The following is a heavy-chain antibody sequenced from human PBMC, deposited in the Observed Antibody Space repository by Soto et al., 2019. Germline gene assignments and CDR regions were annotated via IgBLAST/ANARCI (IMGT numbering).Heavy chain of an antibody. D-gene: IGHD3-3*01. CDR2: IKQDGSEK. CDR3: ARAPFGSGYYCDYFDY. Sequence: EVQLVESGGGLVQPGGSLRLSCAASGFTFSSYWMSWVRQAPGKGLEWVANIKQDGSEKYYVDSVKGRFTISRDNAKNSLYLQMNSLRAEVTAVYYCARAPFGSGYYCDYFDYWGQGTLVTVSS. J-gene: IGHJ4*02. V-gene: IGHV3-7*01. CDR1: GFTFSSYW.